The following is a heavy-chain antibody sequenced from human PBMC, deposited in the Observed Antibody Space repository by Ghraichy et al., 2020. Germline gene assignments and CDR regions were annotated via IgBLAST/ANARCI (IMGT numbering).Heavy chain of an antibody. CDR2: ISGSGGST. CDR1: GFTFSSYA. CDR3: AKDGGYGDFATMDV. V-gene: IGHV3-23*01. Sequence: GSLRLSCAASGFTFSSYAMSWVRQAPGKGLEWVSAISGSGGSTYYADSVKGRFTISRDNSKNTLYLQMNSLRAEDTAVYYCAKDGGYGDFATMDVWGQGTTVTVSS. D-gene: IGHD4-17*01. J-gene: IGHJ6*02.